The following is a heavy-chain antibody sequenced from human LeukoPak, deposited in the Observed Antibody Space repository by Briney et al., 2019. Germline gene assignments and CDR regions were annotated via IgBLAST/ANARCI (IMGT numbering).Heavy chain of an antibody. V-gene: IGHV3-48*03. Sequence: GGSLRLSCAASGFTFSSYEMNWVRQAPGKGLEWVSYISSSDSTIYYADSVKGRFTISRDNAKNLLYLQMNSLRAEDTAVYYCARVQYGYGPLEGDWGQGTLVTVSS. CDR2: ISSSDSTI. CDR3: ARVQYGYGPLEGD. J-gene: IGHJ4*02. D-gene: IGHD5-18*01. CDR1: GFTFSSYE.